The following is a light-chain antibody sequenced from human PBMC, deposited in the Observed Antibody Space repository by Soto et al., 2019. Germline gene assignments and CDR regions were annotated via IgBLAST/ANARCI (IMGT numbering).Light chain of an antibody. CDR2: GAS. CDR3: QQDGSSAWT. Sequence: EIVLMQSPGTLAVLPGERATLSYRASQSVSSSYLAWYQQKPGQAPRLLIYGASSRATGIPDRFSGSGSRTDFTLTISILEPEDFAVYYCQQDGSSAWTFGQVTKL. J-gene: IGKJ1*01. CDR1: QSVSSSY. V-gene: IGKV3-20*01.